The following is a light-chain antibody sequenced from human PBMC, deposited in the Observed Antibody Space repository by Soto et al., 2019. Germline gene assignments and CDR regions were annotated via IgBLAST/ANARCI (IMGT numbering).Light chain of an antibody. V-gene: IGKV1-5*01. CDR3: QQYNSYSPWP. J-gene: IGKJ1*01. CDR2: DAS. CDR1: QSISSW. Sequence: DIQMTQSPSTLSASVGDRVTITCRASQSISSWLAWYQQKPGKAPKLLIYDASSLESGVPSRFSGSVSGTEFTLTISSLQHNDFATYYCQQYNSYSPWPFGQGTKVEIK.